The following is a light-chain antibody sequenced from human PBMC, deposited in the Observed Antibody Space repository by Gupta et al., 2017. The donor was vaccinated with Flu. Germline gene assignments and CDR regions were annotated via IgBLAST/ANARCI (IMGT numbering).Light chain of an antibody. Sequence: GHTARSTGGGGKFGSEFVHWCQPTPGQAPVLLLYDDKRRNSGTPARVSGSNYATTATVTISRVEAGDEADYYCHLWNRSDNNGVFGGGTKLTVL. CDR3: HLWNRSDNNGV. V-gene: IGLV3-21*02. CDR1: KFGSEF. J-gene: IGLJ3*02. CDR2: DDK.